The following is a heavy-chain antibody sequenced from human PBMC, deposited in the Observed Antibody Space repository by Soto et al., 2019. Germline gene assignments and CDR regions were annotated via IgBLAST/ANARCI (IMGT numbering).Heavy chain of an antibody. J-gene: IGHJ4*02. CDR3: VIQRSGVVY. D-gene: IGHD2-15*01. V-gene: IGHV3-30*03. CDR2: ISYDGSNK. CDR1: GFTFSSYT. Sequence: GGSLRLSCAASGFTFSSYTMHWVRQAPGKGLESVAVISYDGSNKYYTDSVKGRFTISRDNSKNTLYLQMNSLRAEDTAVYYCVIQRSGVVYWGQGTLVTVSS.